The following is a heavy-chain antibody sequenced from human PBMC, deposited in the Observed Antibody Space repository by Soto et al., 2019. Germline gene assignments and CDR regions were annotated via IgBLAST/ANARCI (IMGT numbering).Heavy chain of an antibody. D-gene: IGHD6-13*01. CDR3: GRGPSPRAPAGGTPYYYAMDV. J-gene: IGHJ6*02. V-gene: IGHV1-8*02. CDR1: GYDFTAYD. CDR2: MNPINGAA. Sequence: ASVKVSCKASGYDFTAYDINWVRQASGQGLEWMGWMNPINGAAGSARRFQGRVSMTRNTATGTAYLELTSLRSDDTAVYYCGRGPSPRAPAGGTPYYYAMDVCGQGTTVTVSS.